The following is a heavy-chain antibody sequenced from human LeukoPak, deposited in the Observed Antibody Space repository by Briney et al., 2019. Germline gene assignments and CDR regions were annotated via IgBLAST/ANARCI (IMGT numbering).Heavy chain of an antibody. CDR2: ISYDGSNK. J-gene: IGHJ4*02. V-gene: IGHV3-30*18. CDR1: GFTFSSYG. Sequence: GRSLRLSCAASGFTFSSYGMHWVRQAPGKGLEWVAVISYDGSNKYYADSVKGRFTISRDNSKNTLYLQMNSLRAEDTAVYYCAKDHRGLYSYRSHVLFDYWGQGTLVTVSS. CDR3: AKDHRGLYSYRSHVLFDY. D-gene: IGHD5-18*01.